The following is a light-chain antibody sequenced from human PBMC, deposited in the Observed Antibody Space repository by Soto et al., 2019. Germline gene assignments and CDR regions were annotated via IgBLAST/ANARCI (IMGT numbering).Light chain of an antibody. CDR1: QSVGSRW. Sequence: EIVLTQSPGTVSLSPGERATLSCRASQSVGSRWLAWYQQKPGQAPRVLIYGGSNRATGIPDRFSGSGCGTDFTLTISRLEPEVFAVYYCQQYYSSRTFGQGTKVEMK. V-gene: IGKV3-20*01. J-gene: IGKJ1*01. CDR3: QQYYSSRT. CDR2: GGS.